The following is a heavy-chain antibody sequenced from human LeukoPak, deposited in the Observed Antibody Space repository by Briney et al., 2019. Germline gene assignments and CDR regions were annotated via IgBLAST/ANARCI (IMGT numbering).Heavy chain of an antibody. D-gene: IGHD1-7*01. CDR2: INHSAST. V-gene: IGHV4-34*01. CDR1: GGSFSXXX. Sequence: GGSFSXXXWSWVRQPPGKXVXWIGEINHSASTNYNPSLKSRATISVEKSKKQFSLKLSSVTAADTAVYYCARDSKTTPTDYWGQGTLVTVSS. J-gene: IGHJ4*02. CDR3: ARDSKTTPTDY.